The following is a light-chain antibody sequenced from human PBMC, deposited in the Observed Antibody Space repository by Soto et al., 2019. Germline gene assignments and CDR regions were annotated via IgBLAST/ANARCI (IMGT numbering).Light chain of an antibody. J-gene: IGLJ2*01. CDR2: DVT. CDR3: CSYAGNYTLL. Sequence: QPVLTQPPSVSGAPGQSVTVSCTGTSRDVGIYNYVSWYQQRPGTAPKVMIYDVTKRPSGVPDRFSGSKSANTASLTISGLQADDEADYYCCSYAGNYTLLFGGGTKVTVL. CDR1: SRDVGIYNY. V-gene: IGLV2-11*01.